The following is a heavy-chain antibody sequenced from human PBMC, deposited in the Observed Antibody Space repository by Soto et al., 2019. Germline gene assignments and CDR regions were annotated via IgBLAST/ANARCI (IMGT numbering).Heavy chain of an antibody. D-gene: IGHD3-10*01. Sequence: QVQLVQSGAEVKKPGSSVEVSCKASEGTYSSYAISWVRQAPRQGLEWMGGIIPIFGTANCAQEFQGRVRILADDSTNTAYLELSSLRCDDTAVYYCVRDASMVREVISALCWFDPWGQGNLVTVS. CDR3: VRDASMVREVISALCWFDP. V-gene: IGHV1-69*01. CDR2: IIPIFGTA. J-gene: IGHJ5*02. CDR1: EGTYSSYA.